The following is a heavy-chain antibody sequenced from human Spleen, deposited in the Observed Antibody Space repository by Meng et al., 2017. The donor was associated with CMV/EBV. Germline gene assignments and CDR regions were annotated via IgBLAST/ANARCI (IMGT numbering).Heavy chain of an antibody. V-gene: IGHV3-64*02. CDR2: ISDHGDST. CDR1: FTFHTYA. D-gene: IGHD2-2*01. Sequence: FTFHTYAMHWVRQAPGKGLEYVSTISDHGDSTSYADSVKGRFTSSRDNSKNTLYLQMGSVRAEDMAIYYCARDRYCTSTNCQSTWFDPWGQGTLVTVSS. CDR3: ARDRYCTSTNCQSTWFDP. J-gene: IGHJ5*02.